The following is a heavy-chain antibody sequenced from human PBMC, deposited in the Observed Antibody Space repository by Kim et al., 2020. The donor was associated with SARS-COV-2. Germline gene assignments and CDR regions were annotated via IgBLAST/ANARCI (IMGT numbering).Heavy chain of an antibody. CDR3: ARQKRNGVGAYPYYFDY. CDR1: GGSISSSSYY. V-gene: IGHV4-39*01. Sequence: SETLSLTCTVSGGSISSSSYYWGWIRQPPGKGLEWIGSIYYSGSTYYNPSLKSRVTISVDTSKNQFSLKLSSVTAADTAVYYCARQKRNGVGAYPYYFDYWGQGTLVTVSS. D-gene: IGHD1-26*01. J-gene: IGHJ4*02. CDR2: IYYSGST.